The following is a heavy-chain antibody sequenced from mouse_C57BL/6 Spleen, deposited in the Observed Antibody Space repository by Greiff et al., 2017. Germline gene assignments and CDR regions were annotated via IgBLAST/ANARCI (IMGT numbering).Heavy chain of an antibody. J-gene: IGHJ2*01. CDR1: GYAFTNYL. Sequence: VQLQQSGAELVRPGTSVKVSCKASGYAFTNYLIEWVKQRPGQGLEWIGVINPGSGGTNYNEKFKGKGTLTADKSSRTAYRQLSSPTSEDSAVYVCARSGITTVVATGFDYWGQGTTLTVSS. V-gene: IGHV1-54*01. D-gene: IGHD1-1*01. CDR3: ARSGITTVVATGFDY. CDR2: INPGSGGT.